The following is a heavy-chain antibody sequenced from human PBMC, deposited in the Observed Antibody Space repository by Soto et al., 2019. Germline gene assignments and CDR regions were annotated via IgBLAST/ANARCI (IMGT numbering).Heavy chain of an antibody. J-gene: IGHJ6*02. Sequence: GESLKISCKGSGYSFTSYWISWVRQMPGKGLEWMGRIDPGDSYTNYSPSFQGHVTISADKSISTAYLQWSSLKASDTAMYYCARLSHQLYCSSTSCYTGPGYYYGMDVWGQGTTVTVSS. V-gene: IGHV5-10-1*01. CDR3: ARLSHQLYCSSTSCYTGPGYYYGMDV. CDR2: IDPGDSYT. CDR1: GYSFTSYW. D-gene: IGHD2-2*02.